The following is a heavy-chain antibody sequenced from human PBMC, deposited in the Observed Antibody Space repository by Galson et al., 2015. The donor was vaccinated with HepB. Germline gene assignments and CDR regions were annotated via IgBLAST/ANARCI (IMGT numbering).Heavy chain of an antibody. Sequence: SLRLSCAASGFTVSSNYMSWVRQAPGKGLEWVSVIYSGGSTYYADSVKGRFTISRDNSKNTLYLQMNSLRAQDTAVYYCARSGSGNALGLYYWGQGTLVTVSS. V-gene: IGHV3-66*01. D-gene: IGHD3-10*01. CDR3: ARSGSGNALGLYY. J-gene: IGHJ4*02. CDR2: IYSGGST. CDR1: GFTVSSNY.